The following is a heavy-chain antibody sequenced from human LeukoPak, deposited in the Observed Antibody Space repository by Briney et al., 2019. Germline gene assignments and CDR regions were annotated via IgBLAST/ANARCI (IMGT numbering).Heavy chain of an antibody. V-gene: IGHV3-23*01. CDR2: VTGSGGDT. D-gene: IGHD2-2*01. J-gene: IGHJ4*02. Sequence: SGGSLRLSCAASGFTFSNYVMSWVRQAPGKGLEWVSAVTGSGGDTYYSDSAKGRFTISRDNSKNTLFLQMNSLRVEYAAGNYWSIGALARCSRGGCDRFDYWGEGSLVTVSS. CDR3: SIGALARCSRGGCDRFDY. CDR1: GFTFSNYV.